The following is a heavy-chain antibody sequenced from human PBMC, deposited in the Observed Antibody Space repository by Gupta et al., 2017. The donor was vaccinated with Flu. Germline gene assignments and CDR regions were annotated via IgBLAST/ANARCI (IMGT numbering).Heavy chain of an antibody. CDR3: ARDRYHFDSSGYYSGALDM. V-gene: IGHV1-69*08. D-gene: IGHD3-22*01. Sequence: QVLMVQSGAEVKKPGSSVKVSCKASGGTFGSNTLNWVRQAPGQGLEWMGRISPSIGLTSYAQKFHGRITLTADKSTSTVYMELSSLRSEDTAIYYCARDRYHFDSSGYYSGALDMWGQGTVVTVSS. CDR2: ISPSIGLT. J-gene: IGHJ3*02. CDR1: GGTFGSNT.